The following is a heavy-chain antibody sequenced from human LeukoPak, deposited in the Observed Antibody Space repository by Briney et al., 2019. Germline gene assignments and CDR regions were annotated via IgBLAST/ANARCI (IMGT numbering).Heavy chain of an antibody. J-gene: IGHJ4*02. Sequence: GGSLRLSCVASGFTFSDYYMSWIRQAPGKGLKRVSYIRSSGTTIHYADSAKGRFTISRDNAKNSLYLQMNSLRAEDTAVYYCARDRGAVTDVFDYWGQGTLVTVSS. V-gene: IGHV3-11*04. CDR3: ARDRGAVTDVFDY. D-gene: IGHD6-19*01. CDR2: IRSSGTTI. CDR1: GFTFSDYY.